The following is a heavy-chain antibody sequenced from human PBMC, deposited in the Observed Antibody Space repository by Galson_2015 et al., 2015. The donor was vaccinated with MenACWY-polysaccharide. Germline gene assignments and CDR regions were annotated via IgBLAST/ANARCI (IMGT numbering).Heavy chain of an antibody. CDR3: AKDRAAAPWYFDY. Sequence: SLRLSCAASGFTFSSYAMSWVRQAPGKGLEWVSAISGSGGSTYYADSVKGRFTISRDNSKNTLYLQMNSLRAEDTAVYYCAKDRAAAPWYFDYWGQGTLVTVSS. CDR2: ISGSGGST. CDR1: GFTFSSYA. D-gene: IGHD3-10*01. V-gene: IGHV3-23*01. J-gene: IGHJ4*02.